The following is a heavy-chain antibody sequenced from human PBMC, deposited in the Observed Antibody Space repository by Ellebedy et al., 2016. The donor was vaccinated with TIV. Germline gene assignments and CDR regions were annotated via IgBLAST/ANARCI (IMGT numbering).Heavy chain of an antibody. D-gene: IGHD6-19*01. CDR3: ARATQWLAFES. V-gene: IGHV3-53*01. CDR1: GFAVSSGA. J-gene: IGHJ4*02. Sequence: GESLKISCGASGFAVSSGAMGWVRQAPGKGLEYVSVIFTDDTAERTNSADSVKGRFSISRDISKNTLFRQMNSLGAEDTAVYYCARATQWLAFESWGQGTLVTVSS. CDR2: IFTDDTAERT.